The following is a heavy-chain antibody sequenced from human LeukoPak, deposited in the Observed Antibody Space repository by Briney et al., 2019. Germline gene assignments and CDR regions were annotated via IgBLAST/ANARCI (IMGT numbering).Heavy chain of an antibody. D-gene: IGHD3-10*01. CDR1: GFTFSNYG. V-gene: IGHV3-30*02. CDR2: IRYDGSNK. Sequence: SGGSLRLSCAASGFTFSNYGMHWVRQAPGKGLEWVAFIRYDGSNKYYADSVKGRFTISRDNSKNTLYLQMNSLRAEDTAVYYCAKGRGSHFHDAFDIWGQGTMVTVSS. J-gene: IGHJ3*02. CDR3: AKGRGSHFHDAFDI.